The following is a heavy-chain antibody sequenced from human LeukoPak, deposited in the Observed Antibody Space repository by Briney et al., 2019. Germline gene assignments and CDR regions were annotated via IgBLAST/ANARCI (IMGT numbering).Heavy chain of an antibody. Sequence: SQTLSLTCTVSGGSISSGGYYWNWIRQHPGKGLEWIGYIYYSGRTYYNPSLKSRVTISVDTSKNQFSLKLSSVTAADTAVYYCARGGSTYCSGGSCYNPPNWFDPWGQGTLVTVSS. CDR2: IYYSGRT. D-gene: IGHD2-15*01. CDR1: GGSISSGGYY. CDR3: ARGGSTYCSGGSCYNPPNWFDP. J-gene: IGHJ5*02. V-gene: IGHV4-31*03.